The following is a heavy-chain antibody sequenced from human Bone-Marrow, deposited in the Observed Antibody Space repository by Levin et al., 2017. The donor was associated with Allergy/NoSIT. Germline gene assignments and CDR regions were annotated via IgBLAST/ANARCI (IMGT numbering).Heavy chain of an antibody. CDR1: GGSINSGDSY. V-gene: IGHV4-30-4*01. J-gene: IGHJ4*02. D-gene: IGHD3-9*01. CDR3: ARLSLTFYDILTGYYSPIGTFDY. Sequence: SETLSLTCNVSGGSINSGDSYWSWIRQPPGKGLEWIGYIYYSGSTYYNPSLKSRITISIDTSKSPFSLQLSSVTAADTAVYYCARLSLTFYDILTGYYSPIGTFDYWGQGTLVTVSS. CDR2: IYYSGST.